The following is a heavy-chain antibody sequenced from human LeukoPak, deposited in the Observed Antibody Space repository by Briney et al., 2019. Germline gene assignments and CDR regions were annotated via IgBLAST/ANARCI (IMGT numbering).Heavy chain of an antibody. V-gene: IGHV3-48*03. CDR2: IDGPASNI. Sequence: GGSLRLSCAASGFIFSSFSISWVRQAPGKGLEWVSYIDGPASNIYYADSVKGRFTISRDNDKYSVHLQMSSLRAEDTGVYYCTTYGRNGYRGYFWGQGALVTVSS. CDR3: TTYGRNGYRGYF. J-gene: IGHJ4*02. D-gene: IGHD5-24*01. CDR1: GFIFSSFS.